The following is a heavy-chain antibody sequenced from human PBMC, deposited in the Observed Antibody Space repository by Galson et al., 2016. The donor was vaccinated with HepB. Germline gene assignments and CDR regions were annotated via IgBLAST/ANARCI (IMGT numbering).Heavy chain of an antibody. V-gene: IGHV1-69*06. CDR3: AGQRVESRLNMVRGRLSEDQYYYGLDV. D-gene: IGHD3-10*01. J-gene: IGHJ4*02. CDR2: IIPVSASP. CDR1: GGSLSNYG. Sequence: SVKVSCKASGGSLSNYGISWIFQAPGQGLEWMGGIIPVSASPNYAQKFQGRVTIFADTSTNTAYLEVYRLRSEDTAVYYCAGQRVESRLNMVRGRLSEDQYYYGLDVWGQGALVTVSS.